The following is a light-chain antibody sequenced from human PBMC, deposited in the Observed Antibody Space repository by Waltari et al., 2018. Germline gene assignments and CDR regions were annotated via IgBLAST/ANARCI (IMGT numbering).Light chain of an antibody. CDR3: QAWDSRTGV. CDR1: KLGDKY. Sequence: QPPSVSVTPGQTASITCSGDKLGDKYASWYQQKPGQSPVLVIYQDNKRPSGIPERISGSNSGNTATLTISGTQTMDEADYYCQAWDSRTGVFGTGTKVTVL. J-gene: IGLJ1*01. V-gene: IGLV3-1*01. CDR2: QDN.